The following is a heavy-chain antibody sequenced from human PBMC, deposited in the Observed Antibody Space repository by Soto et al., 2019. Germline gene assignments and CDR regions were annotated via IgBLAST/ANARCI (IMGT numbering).Heavy chain of an antibody. D-gene: IGHD3-22*01. J-gene: IGHJ4*02. CDR3: ARSLYDTSGYRHFDY. CDR2: IFPGDSKT. CDR1: GYSFSAYW. V-gene: IGHV5-51*01. Sequence: GESLKISCHTSGYSFSAYWIGWVRQMPGKGLEWMGIIFPGDSKTTYSPTFQGQVTISADKSINTAYLQWSSLKASDTAKYYCARSLYDTSGYRHFDYWGQGTLVTVYS.